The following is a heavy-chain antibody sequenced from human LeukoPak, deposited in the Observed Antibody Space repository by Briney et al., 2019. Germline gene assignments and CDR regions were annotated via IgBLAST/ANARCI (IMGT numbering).Heavy chain of an antibody. CDR2: INTDGSST. D-gene: IGHD1-26*01. CDR1: GFTFSSYW. CDR3: ARELEWEPFDY. Sequence: PGGSLRLSCAASGFTFSSYWMHWVRQAPGKGLVWVSRINTDGSSTSYADSVKGRFTISRDNAKNTLYLQMNSLRAEDTAVYYCARELEWEPFDYRGQGTLVTVSS. J-gene: IGHJ4*02. V-gene: IGHV3-74*01.